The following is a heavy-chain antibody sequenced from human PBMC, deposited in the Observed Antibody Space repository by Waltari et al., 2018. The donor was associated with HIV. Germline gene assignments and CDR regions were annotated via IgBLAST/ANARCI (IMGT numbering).Heavy chain of an antibody. D-gene: IGHD3-16*01. CDR3: ARELSDYGATAWFDY. J-gene: IGHJ4*02. CDR1: GCSISSGRYS. Sequence: QVQLQESGPGLVKPSQTLSLTCTVSGCSISSGRYSWGWIRQAAGKGLEWIGRIYTSGNTNYRPSLKSRVTISMDTSKNQFSLRLSSVTAADTAVYYCARELSDYGATAWFDYWGRGTLVTVSS. V-gene: IGHV4-61*02. CDR2: IYTSGNT.